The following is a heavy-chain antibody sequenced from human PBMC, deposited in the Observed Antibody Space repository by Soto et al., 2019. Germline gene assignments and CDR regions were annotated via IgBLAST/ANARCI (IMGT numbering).Heavy chain of an antibody. CDR1: GYTFTGYY. CDR3: ARDRSRTIGYYYYGMDV. J-gene: IGHJ6*02. V-gene: IGHV1-2*04. Sequence: ASVKVSCKASGYTFTGYYMHWVRQAPGQGLEWMGWINPNSGGTNYAQKFQGWVTMTRDTSISTAYMELSRLRSDDTAVYYCARDRSRTIGYYYYGMDVWGQGTTVPVSS. CDR2: INPNSGGT.